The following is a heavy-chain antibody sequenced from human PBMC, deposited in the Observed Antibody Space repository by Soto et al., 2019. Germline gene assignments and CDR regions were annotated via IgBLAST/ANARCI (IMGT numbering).Heavy chain of an antibody. D-gene: IGHD5-18*01. J-gene: IGHJ6*02. CDR2: IWYDGSNK. V-gene: IGHV3-33*01. Sequence: QVQLVESGGGVVQPGRSLRLSCAASGFTFSSYRMHWVRQAPGKGLEWVAVIWYDGSNKDYADSVKGRFTISGDNSKNTLYLQMNSLRAEDTAVYYCARASYGFYYGMDVWGQGTTVTVSS. CDR1: GFTFSSYR. CDR3: ARASYGFYYGMDV.